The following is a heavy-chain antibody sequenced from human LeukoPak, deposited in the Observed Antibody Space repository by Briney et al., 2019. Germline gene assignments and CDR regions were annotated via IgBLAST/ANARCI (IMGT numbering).Heavy chain of an antibody. CDR3: ARGYCRSVDCSPPEAFDI. Sequence: PGGSPGLPCAASGFTVSSNYMRWVRRAPARGLVWVSVIYSGGGTYYADSVKGRFTISRDNSKNTLYLQMNSLRTEDTAVYFCARGYCRSVDCSPPEAFDIWGQGTMVTVSS. V-gene: IGHV3-53*01. J-gene: IGHJ3*02. CDR1: GFTVSSNY. D-gene: IGHD2-2*01. CDR2: IYSGGGT.